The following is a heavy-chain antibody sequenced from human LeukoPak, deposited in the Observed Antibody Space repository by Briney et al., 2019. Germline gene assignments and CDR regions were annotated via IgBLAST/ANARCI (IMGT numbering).Heavy chain of an antibody. D-gene: IGHD3-9*01. Sequence: PSETLSLTCTVSGCSISNHYWSWIRQPPGKGLEWIGYIYNSVTTNYNPSLKSRVTISVDTSKNQFSLKLTSVTAADTAVYYCARQAAFDRSEGQFDYWVQGTLVTVSS. V-gene: IGHV4-59*11. CDR3: ARQAAFDRSEGQFDY. J-gene: IGHJ4*02. CDR1: GCSISNHY. CDR2: IYNSVTT.